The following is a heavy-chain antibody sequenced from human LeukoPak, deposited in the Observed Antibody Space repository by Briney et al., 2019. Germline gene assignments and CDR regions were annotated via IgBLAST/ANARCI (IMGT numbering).Heavy chain of an antibody. V-gene: IGHV3-30*18. CDR2: ISYDGSNE. J-gene: IGHJ4*02. CDR3: AKDLCSGGSCYSGIGFDY. D-gene: IGHD2-15*01. Sequence: GGSLRLSCAASGFTFSSYGMHWVRQAPGKGLEWVAVISYDGSNEYYADSVKGRFTISRDNSKNTLYLQMNSLRAEDTAVYYCAKDLCSGGSCYSGIGFDYWGQGTLVTVSS. CDR1: GFTFSSYG.